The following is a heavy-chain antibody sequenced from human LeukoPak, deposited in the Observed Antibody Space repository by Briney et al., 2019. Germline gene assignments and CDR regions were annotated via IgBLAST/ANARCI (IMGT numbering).Heavy chain of an antibody. J-gene: IGHJ4*02. CDR1: GGSFSGYY. CDR2: INHSGST. V-gene: IGHV4-34*01. Sequence: SETLSLTCAVYGGSFSGYYWSWIRQPPGKGLEWIGEINHSGSTNYNPSLKSRVTISVDTSKNQFSLKLSSVTAADTAVYYCARGGAYCGGDCSPVDYWGQGTLVTVSS. D-gene: IGHD2-21*02. CDR3: ARGGAYCGGDCSPVDY.